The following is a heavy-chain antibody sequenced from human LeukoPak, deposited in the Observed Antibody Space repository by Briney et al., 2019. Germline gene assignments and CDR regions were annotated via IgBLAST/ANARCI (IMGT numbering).Heavy chain of an antibody. J-gene: IGHJ4*02. D-gene: IGHD2-15*01. CDR2: ISYDGSTK. CDR3: ARDPQGIVVVVTAYYFDY. V-gene: IGHV3-30-3*01. CDR1: GFTFSNYP. Sequence: GGSLRLSCAASGFTFSNYPMHWVRQAPGKGLEWVAVISYDGSTKYYADSVQGRSTISRDNSKNTLFLQMNSLRAEDTAVYYCARDPQGIVVVVTAYYFDYWGQGTLVTVSS.